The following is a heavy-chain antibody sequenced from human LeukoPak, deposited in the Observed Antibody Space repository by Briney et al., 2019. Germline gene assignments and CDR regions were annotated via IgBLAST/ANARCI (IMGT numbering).Heavy chain of an antibody. CDR2: IIPLFGTT. J-gene: IGHJ4*02. V-gene: IGHV1-69*05. CDR3: AREGSYGRSYYFDY. D-gene: IGHD3-10*01. Sequence: ASVKVSCKASGGTFSSYGVSWVRQAPGQGLEWMGGIIPLFGTTKYSQKFQGRVTITTDESTSTAYMELISLRSEDTAVYYCAREGSYGRSYYFDYWGQGTLVTVSS. CDR1: GGTFSSYG.